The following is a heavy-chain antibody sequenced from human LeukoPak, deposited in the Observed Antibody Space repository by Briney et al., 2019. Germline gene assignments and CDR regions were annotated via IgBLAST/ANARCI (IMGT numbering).Heavy chain of an antibody. Sequence: GGSLRLSCAPSGFTFSRHGMHWVRQAPGKGLEWVAIISNDGSRKYYAHSVEGRFTISRDNSKNTLYLQMDSLGAEDTAVYYCARDRAWNYFDYWGQGTLVTASS. CDR2: ISNDGSRK. V-gene: IGHV3-30*03. CDR1: GFTFSRHG. J-gene: IGHJ4*02. D-gene: IGHD3-3*01. CDR3: ARDRAWNYFDY.